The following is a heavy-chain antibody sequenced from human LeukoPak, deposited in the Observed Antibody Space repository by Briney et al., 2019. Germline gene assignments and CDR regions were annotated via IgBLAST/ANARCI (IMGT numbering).Heavy chain of an antibody. CDR2: IYPGDSDT. J-gene: IGHJ6*02. CDR1: GYSFTNYW. D-gene: IGHD3-10*01. CDR3: TKGVSGTYFGMDV. V-gene: IGHV5-51*01. Sequence: GESLKISCMGSGYSFTNYWIAWVRQMPGKGLEWMGIIYPGDSDTTYSPSFEGQVTVSADKSISTAYLQWSSLKASDTAVYYCTKGVSGTYFGMDVWGRGTTVTVSS.